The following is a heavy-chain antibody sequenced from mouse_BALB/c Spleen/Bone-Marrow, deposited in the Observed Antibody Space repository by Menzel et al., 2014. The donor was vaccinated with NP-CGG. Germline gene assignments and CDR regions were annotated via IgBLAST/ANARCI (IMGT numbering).Heavy chain of an antibody. CDR1: GYAFTNYL. D-gene: IGHD4-1*01. J-gene: IGHJ4*01. CDR3: ARKLGPSYAMDY. V-gene: IGHV1-54*01. Sequence: VQLQQSGADLVRPGTSVKVSCKASGYAFTNYLIEWVKQRPGQGLEWIGVINPGSGATNYNEKFKGKATLTADKSSSTAYMQLSSLTSDDSAVYFCARKLGPSYAMDYWGQGTSVTASS. CDR2: INPGSGAT.